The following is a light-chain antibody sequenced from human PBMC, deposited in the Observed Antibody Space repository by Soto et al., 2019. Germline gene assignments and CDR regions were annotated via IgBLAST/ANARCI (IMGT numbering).Light chain of an antibody. J-gene: IGKJ1*01. CDR2: GAS. CDR3: QQYGSSPTWT. CDR1: QSLGGN. V-gene: IGKV3-20*01. Sequence: EIVMTQSPATLAVSPGDTATLSCRASQSLGGNLAWYQQKPGQAPRLLIYGASSRATGIPDRFSGSGSGTDFTLTISRLEPEDFAVYYCQQYGSSPTWTFGQGTKVDIK.